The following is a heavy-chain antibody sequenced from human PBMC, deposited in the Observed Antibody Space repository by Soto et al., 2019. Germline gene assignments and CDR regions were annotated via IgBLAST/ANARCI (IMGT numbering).Heavy chain of an antibody. V-gene: IGHV4-34*01. Sequence: ETLSLTCAVYGASLSDKYCNWLRQPPGKGLEWIGEINHSGNTNYNPSLRSRVTISIDTSKNQLSLNLRSVSAADTAVYYCARGRSEFDAWGQGTPVTVSS. CDR2: INHSGNT. D-gene: IGHD3-3*01. CDR1: GASLSDKY. J-gene: IGHJ5*02. CDR3: ARGRSEFDA.